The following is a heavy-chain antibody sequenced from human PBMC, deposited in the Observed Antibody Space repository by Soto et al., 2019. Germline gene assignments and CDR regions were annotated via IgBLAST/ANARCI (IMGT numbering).Heavy chain of an antibody. D-gene: IGHD1-26*01. V-gene: IGHV2-5*01. CDR1: GFSLSTSGAG. CDR2: ISWKDEK. J-gene: IGHJ4*02. CDR3: AHRYGGNYYRWYFDS. Sequence: QITLKESGPTLVKPTQTLTVTCTFSGFSLSTSGAGVGWIRQSPGKAPEWLALISWKDEKRYNPGLKSRLTITKDTSKNQVVLTMTDLDPVDTATYFCAHRYGGNYYRWYFDSCGQGTLVTVSS.